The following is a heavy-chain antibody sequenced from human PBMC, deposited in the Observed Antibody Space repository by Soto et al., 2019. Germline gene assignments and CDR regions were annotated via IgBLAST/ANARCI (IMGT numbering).Heavy chain of an antibody. CDR2: ISSSSSTI. CDR1: GFTFSSYS. V-gene: IGHV3-48*01. J-gene: IGHJ6*02. D-gene: IGHD3-22*01. Sequence: GGSLRLSCAASGFTFSSYSMNWVRQAPGKGLEWVSYISSSSSTIYYADSVKGRFTISRDNAKNSLYLQMNSLRGEDTAVYYCARDRGYYDSSGYYGKYYYYGMDVWGQGTTVTVSS. CDR3: ARDRGYYDSSGYYGKYYYYGMDV.